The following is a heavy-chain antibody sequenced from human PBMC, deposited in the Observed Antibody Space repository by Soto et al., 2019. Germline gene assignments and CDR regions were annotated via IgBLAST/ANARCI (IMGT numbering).Heavy chain of an antibody. D-gene: IGHD5-12*01. CDR3: AKDVIVATITFLDY. CDR2: ISGSGGST. Sequence: PGGSLRLSCAASGFTFSSYAMSWVRQAPGKGLEWVSAISGSGGSTYYADSVKGRFTISRDNSKNTLYLQMNSLRAEDTAVYYCAKDVIVATITFLDYWGQGTLVTVSS. CDR1: GFTFSSYA. J-gene: IGHJ4*02. V-gene: IGHV3-23*01.